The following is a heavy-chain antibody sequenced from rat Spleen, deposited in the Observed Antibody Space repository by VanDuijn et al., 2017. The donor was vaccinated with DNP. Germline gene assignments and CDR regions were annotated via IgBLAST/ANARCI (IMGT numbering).Heavy chain of an antibody. CDR1: GFTFSNYD. Sequence: EVQLVESGGGLVQPGRSLKLSCAASGFTFSNYDMAWVRQAPTKGLEWVASISPSGGSTYYRDTVKGRFTVSRDNAKSTLYLQMDSLRSEDTATYYCARGESNYIYWYFDFWGPGTMVTVSS. CDR2: ISPSGGST. D-gene: IGHD1-2*01. V-gene: IGHV5-25*01. J-gene: IGHJ1*01. CDR3: ARGESNYIYWYFDF.